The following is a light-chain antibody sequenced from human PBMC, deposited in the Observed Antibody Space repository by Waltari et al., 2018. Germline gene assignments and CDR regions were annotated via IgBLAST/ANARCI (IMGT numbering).Light chain of an antibody. J-gene: IGLJ3*02. CDR2: DVS. V-gene: IGLV2-11*01. CDR1: SSDVGGYNY. CDR3: CSYAGSYTLEV. Sequence: QSALTQHRSVSGCPGQSVTISCTGTSSDVGGYNYVSWYQQHPGKAPKLMIYDVSKRPSGVPDRFSGSKSGNTASLTISGLQSEDEADYYCCSYAGSYTLEVFGGGTKLTVL.